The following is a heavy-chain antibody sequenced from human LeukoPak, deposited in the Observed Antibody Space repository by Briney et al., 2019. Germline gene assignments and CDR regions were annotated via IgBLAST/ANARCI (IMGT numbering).Heavy chain of an antibody. CDR3: AIGHGSASYQFIYGMDV. J-gene: IGHJ6*04. D-gene: IGHD3-10*01. CDR2: IYSGGSA. V-gene: IGHV3-53*01. CDR1: GFTLSRNY. Sequence: PGGSLRLSCAASGFTLSRNYMSWVRQAPGKGLEWVSVIYSGGSAYYADSAQGRFTISRDNSKSTLYVQMHSLRAENPAVYYCAIGHGSASYQFIYGMDVWGKGTTVTVSS.